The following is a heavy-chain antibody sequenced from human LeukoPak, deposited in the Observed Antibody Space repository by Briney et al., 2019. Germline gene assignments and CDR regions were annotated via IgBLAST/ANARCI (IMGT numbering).Heavy chain of an antibody. CDR3: ARDYGSGSYNFDY. Sequence: GGSLRLSCAASGFTFSSYSMNWVRQAPGKGLEWVSYISGSSSTIYYADSVKGRFTISRDNAKNSLYLQMNSLRAEDTAVYYCARDYGSGSYNFDYWGQGTLVTVSS. D-gene: IGHD3-10*01. CDR1: GFTFSSYS. V-gene: IGHV3-48*04. J-gene: IGHJ4*02. CDR2: ISGSSSTI.